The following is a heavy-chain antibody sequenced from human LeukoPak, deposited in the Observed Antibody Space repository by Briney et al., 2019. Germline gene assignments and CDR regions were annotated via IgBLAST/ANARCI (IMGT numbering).Heavy chain of an antibody. V-gene: IGHV3-74*01. D-gene: IGHD1-26*01. CDR3: AGDWDGDAFDI. J-gene: IGHJ3*02. Sequence: PGGSLRLSCAASGFTFSSYWMHWVRQAPGKGLVWVSRINSDGSSTSYADSVKGRFTISRDNAKNTLYLQMNSLRAEDTAVYYCAGDWDGDAFDIWGQGTMVTVSS. CDR1: GFTFSSYW. CDR2: INSDGSST.